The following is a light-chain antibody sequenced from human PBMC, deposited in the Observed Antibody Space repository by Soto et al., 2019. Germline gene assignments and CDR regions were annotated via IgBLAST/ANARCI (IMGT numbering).Light chain of an antibody. CDR2: GAS. J-gene: IGKJ1*01. Sequence: EIVLTQSPGTLSLSQGEGATLSCRASQSVSSSYFAWYQQKPGQAPRLLIYGASSRATGIPDRFSGSGSGTDFTLPISSLEPEDFAVYYCQQYGSSPWTFVQGTKVETK. CDR3: QQYGSSPWT. V-gene: IGKV3-20*01. CDR1: QSVSSSY.